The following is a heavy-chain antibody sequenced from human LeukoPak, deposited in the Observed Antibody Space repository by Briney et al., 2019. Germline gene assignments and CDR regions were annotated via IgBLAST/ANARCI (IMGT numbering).Heavy chain of an antibody. Sequence: SQTLSLTCAISGDSVSSNSAAWNWIRQSPSRGLEWLGRTYYRSKWYNDYAVSVKSRITINPDTSKNQFSLQLNSVTPEDTAVYYCARARRIAAAGTTGSMARKHDYWGQGTLVTVSS. CDR2: TYYRSKWYN. D-gene: IGHD6-13*01. J-gene: IGHJ4*02. CDR1: GDSVSSNSAA. CDR3: ARARRIAAAGTTGSMARKHDY. V-gene: IGHV6-1*01.